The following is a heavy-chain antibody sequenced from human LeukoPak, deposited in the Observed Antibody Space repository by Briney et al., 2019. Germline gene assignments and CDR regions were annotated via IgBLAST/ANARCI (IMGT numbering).Heavy chain of an antibody. J-gene: IGHJ4*02. Sequence: GESLKISCKGSGYSFTNYWIGWVRQMPGKGLEWMGIIYPGDSDTRYSPSFQGQVTISADKSISAAYLQWSSLKASDTATYFCARRNYDSSGTFDYWGQGTLVTVSS. CDR3: ARRNYDSSGTFDY. CDR2: IYPGDSDT. CDR1: GYSFTNYW. V-gene: IGHV5-51*01. D-gene: IGHD3-22*01.